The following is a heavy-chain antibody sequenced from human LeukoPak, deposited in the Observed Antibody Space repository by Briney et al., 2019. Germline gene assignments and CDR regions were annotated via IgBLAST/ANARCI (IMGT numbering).Heavy chain of an antibody. D-gene: IGHD2-15*01. CDR3: ARDLYCSGGSCYSLTS. V-gene: IGHV3-21*01. Sequence: GGSLRLSCAASGFTFSSYTMDWVRQAPGKGLEWVSSISSTSSDIYYADSLKGRFTISRDNAKNSLYLQMNSLRAEDTAVYYCARDLYCSGGSCYSLTSWGQGTLVTVSS. CDR2: ISSTSSDI. J-gene: IGHJ4*02. CDR1: GFTFSSYT.